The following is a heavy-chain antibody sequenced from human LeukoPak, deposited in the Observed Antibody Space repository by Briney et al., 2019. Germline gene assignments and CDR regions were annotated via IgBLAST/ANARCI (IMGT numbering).Heavy chain of an antibody. CDR2: IYYSGST. J-gene: IGHJ4*02. Sequence: SETLSLTCTVSGGSIGSHYWSWIRQPPGKGLEWIGYIYYSGSTNYNPSLKSRVTISVDTSKNQFSLKLSSVTAADTAVYYCARSDYAEPFDYWGQGTLVTVSS. V-gene: IGHV4-59*08. CDR3: ARSDYAEPFDY. D-gene: IGHD2-2*01. CDR1: GGSIGSHY.